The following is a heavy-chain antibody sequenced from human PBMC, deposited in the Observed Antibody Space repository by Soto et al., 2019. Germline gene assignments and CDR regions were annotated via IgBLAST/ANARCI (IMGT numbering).Heavy chain of an antibody. J-gene: IGHJ6*02. V-gene: IGHV4-61*01. CDR1: GASVSSGSYY. Sequence: SETLSLTCTVSGASVSSGSYYWSWIRQPPGKGLEWIGYIYYSGSTNYNPSLKRRVTISVDPSKNQFSLELSSVTAAATAVYYCARELSGSYYYGLDVWGQGTTVTVSS. CDR2: IYYSGST. CDR3: ARELSGSYYYGLDV. D-gene: IGHD1-26*01.